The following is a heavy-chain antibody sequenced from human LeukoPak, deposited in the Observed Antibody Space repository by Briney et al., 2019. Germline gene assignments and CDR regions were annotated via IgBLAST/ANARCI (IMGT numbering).Heavy chain of an antibody. CDR3: ARGRSDILTGYWSSRGTRKYYYYMDV. V-gene: IGHV4-34*01. CDR1: GGSFSGYY. J-gene: IGHJ6*03. Sequence: SETLSLTCAVSGGSFSGYYWSWIRQPPGKGLEWIGEINHSGTTNYNPSLKSRVTISVDTSKNQFSLKLRSVTAADTAVYYCARGRSDILTGYWSSRGTRKYYYYMDVWGKGTTVTVSS. CDR2: INHSGTT. D-gene: IGHD3-9*01.